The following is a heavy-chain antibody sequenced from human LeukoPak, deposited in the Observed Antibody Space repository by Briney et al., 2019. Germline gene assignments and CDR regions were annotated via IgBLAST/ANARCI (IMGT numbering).Heavy chain of an antibody. CDR1: GFTFSSYE. Sequence: GGSLRLSCAASGFTFSSYEMNWVRQAPGKGLEWISYISSSGNIIYYADSVKGRFTISRDHAKNSLYLQMNSLRAEDTAVYYCARGLAGVVVVTAAWNAFDIWGQGTMVTVSS. V-gene: IGHV3-48*03. J-gene: IGHJ3*02. D-gene: IGHD2-21*02. CDR3: ARGLAGVVVVTAAWNAFDI. CDR2: ISSSGNII.